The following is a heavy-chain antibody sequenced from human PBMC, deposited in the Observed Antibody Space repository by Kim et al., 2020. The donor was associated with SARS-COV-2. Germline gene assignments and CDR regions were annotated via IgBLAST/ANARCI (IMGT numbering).Heavy chain of an antibody. CDR3: TTEYCSGGSCYHGYYCYGRDV. D-gene: IGHD2-15*01. V-gene: IGHV3-15*01. Sequence: GGSLRLSCAASGFTFSNAWMSWVRQAPGKGLEWVGSIKSKTDGGTTDYAAPVKGRFTISRDDSKNTLYLQMNSLTTEDTAVYYCTTEYCSGGSCYHGYYCYGRDVWGQGTTVTVSS. CDR1: GFTFSNAW. CDR2: IKSKTDGGTT. J-gene: IGHJ6*02.